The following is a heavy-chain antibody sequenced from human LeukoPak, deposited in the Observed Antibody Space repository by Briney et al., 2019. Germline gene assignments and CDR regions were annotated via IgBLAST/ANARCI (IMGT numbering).Heavy chain of an antibody. CDR3: ASARMAVADY. J-gene: IGHJ4*02. D-gene: IGHD6-19*01. V-gene: IGHV4-34*01. CDR1: GGSFSGYY. Sequence: PSETLSLTCAVYGGSFSGYYWSSIRQPPGKGLEWIGEINHSGSTNYNPSLKSRVTISVDTSKNQFSLKLSSVTAADTAVYYCASARMAVADYWGQGTLVTVSS. CDR2: INHSGST.